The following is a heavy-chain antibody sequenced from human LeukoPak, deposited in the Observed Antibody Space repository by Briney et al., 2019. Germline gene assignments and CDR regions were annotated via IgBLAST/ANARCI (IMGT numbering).Heavy chain of an antibody. CDR1: GGSISSYY. D-gene: IGHD4-17*01. CDR3: ARVTTTVTTGDY. V-gene: IGHV4-59*01. J-gene: IGHJ4*02. Sequence: SETLSPTCTVSGGSISSYYWSWIRQPPGKGLEWIGYIYYSGSTSYNPSLKSRVTISVDTSKNQFSLKLSSVTAADTAVYYCARVTTTVTTGDYWGQGTLVTVSS. CDR2: IYYSGST.